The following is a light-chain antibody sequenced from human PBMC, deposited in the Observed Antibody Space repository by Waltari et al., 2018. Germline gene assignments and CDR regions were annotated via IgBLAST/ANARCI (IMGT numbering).Light chain of an antibody. V-gene: IGLV8-61*01. Sequence: QNLVTQEPSLSVSPGGTVTLTCGLTSGPVTMSDYPAWYQQTPGQSPRTLIYTTNVRSSGVPDRFSGSIVGNKAALTITGAQPEDESDYYCSLYMAQGTWVFGGGTKLTVL. CDR1: SGPVTMSDY. J-gene: IGLJ3*02. CDR2: TTN. CDR3: SLYMAQGTWV.